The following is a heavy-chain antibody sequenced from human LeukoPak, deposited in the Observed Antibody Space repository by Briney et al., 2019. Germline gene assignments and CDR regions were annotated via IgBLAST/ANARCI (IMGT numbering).Heavy chain of an antibody. CDR3: ARSGRGLATRFDP. Sequence: SETLSLTCTVSGGSISSYYWSWIRQPPGKGLDWIGYIYYTGSTNYNPSLKSRVTLSVDTSKDQFSLKLSSVTAADTAVYYCARSGRGLATRFDPWGQGILVTVSS. D-gene: IGHD1-26*01. J-gene: IGHJ5*02. CDR2: IYYTGST. V-gene: IGHV4-59*01. CDR1: GGSISSYY.